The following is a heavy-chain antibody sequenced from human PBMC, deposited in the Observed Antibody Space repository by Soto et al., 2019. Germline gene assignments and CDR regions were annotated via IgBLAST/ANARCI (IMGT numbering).Heavy chain of an antibody. CDR3: ARDFRTLLESSGYYYYYHYGMDV. Sequence: KSSETLSLTCTVSGGSISSGDYYWSWIRQPPGKGLEWIGYIYYSGSTYYNPSLKSRVTISVDTSKNQFSLKLSSVTAADTAVYYCARDFRTLLESSGYYYYYHYGMDVWGQGTTVTVSS. D-gene: IGHD3-22*01. CDR1: GGSISSGDYY. J-gene: IGHJ6*02. V-gene: IGHV4-30-4*01. CDR2: IYYSGST.